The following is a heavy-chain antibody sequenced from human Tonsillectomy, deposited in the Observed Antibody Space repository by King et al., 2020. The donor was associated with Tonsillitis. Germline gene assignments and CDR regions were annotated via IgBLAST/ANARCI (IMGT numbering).Heavy chain of an antibody. CDR3: ARESDSREEYNWVDT. V-gene: IGHV3-48*01. CDR2: ISKIGSST. CDR1: GFTFSSYC. D-gene: IGHD3-22*01. Sequence: VQLVESGGGLVQPGGSLRLSCAASGFTFSSYCMVWVRQAPGKGLEWVSYISKIGSSTQYADSVKGRFTISRDNAKNSLHLQMNSLTAEDTAVYDCARESDSREEYNWVDTWGQGNLVTV. J-gene: IGHJ5*02.